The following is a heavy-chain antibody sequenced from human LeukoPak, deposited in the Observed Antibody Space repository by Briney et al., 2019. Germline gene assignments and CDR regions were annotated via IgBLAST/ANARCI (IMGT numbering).Heavy chain of an antibody. D-gene: IGHD6-19*01. CDR3: ARQWLVPGYFDY. Sequence: SETLSLTCTVSGGSISSYYWSWIRQPPGKGLEWIGYIYYSGSTNYNPSLKSRVTISVDTSKNQFSLKLSSVTAADTAVYYCARQWLVPGYFDYWGQGTLVTVSS. CDR2: IYYSGST. V-gene: IGHV4-59*08. CDR1: GGSISSYY. J-gene: IGHJ4*02.